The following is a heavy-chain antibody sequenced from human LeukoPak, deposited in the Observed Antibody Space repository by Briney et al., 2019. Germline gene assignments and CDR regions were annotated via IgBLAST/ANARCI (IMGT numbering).Heavy chain of an antibody. V-gene: IGHV1-3*01. CDR1: GYTFTSYA. J-gene: IGHJ5*02. Sequence: ASVKVSCKASGYTFTSYAMHWVRQAPGQRLEWMGWINAGNGNTKYSQKFQGRVTTTRDTSASTAYMELSSLRSEDTAVYYCARGTNPITMVRGVTNWFDPWGQGTLVTVSS. CDR3: ARGTNPITMVRGVTNWFDP. D-gene: IGHD3-10*01. CDR2: INAGNGNT.